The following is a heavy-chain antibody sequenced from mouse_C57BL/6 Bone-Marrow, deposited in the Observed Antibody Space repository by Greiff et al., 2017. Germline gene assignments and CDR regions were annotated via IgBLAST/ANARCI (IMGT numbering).Heavy chain of an antibody. CDR1: GYTFTDYY. CDR3: ARTGWDYFDY. J-gene: IGHJ2*01. D-gene: IGHD4-1*01. CDR2: LNPYNGGT. V-gene: IGHV1-19*01. Sequence: EVKLMESGPVLVKPGASVKMSCKASGYTFTDYYMNWVKQSHGKSLEWIGVLNPYNGGTSYNQKFKGKATLTVDKSSSTAYMERNSLTSEDSAVYYCARTGWDYFDYWGQGTTLTVSS.